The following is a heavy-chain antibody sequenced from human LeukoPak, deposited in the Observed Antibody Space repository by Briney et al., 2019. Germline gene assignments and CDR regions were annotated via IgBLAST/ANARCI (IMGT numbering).Heavy chain of an antibody. CDR1: GYTFTSYY. J-gene: IGHJ6*02. CDR2: INPSGGST. Sequence: ASVKVSCKASGYTFTSYYMHWMRQAPGQGLEWMGIINPSGGSTSYAQKFQGRVTMTRDTSTSTVYMELSSLRSEDTAVYYCARAMVDTAMVGEVYYYGMDVWGQGTTVTVSS. CDR3: ARAMVDTAMVGEVYYYGMDV. D-gene: IGHD5-18*01. V-gene: IGHV1-46*01.